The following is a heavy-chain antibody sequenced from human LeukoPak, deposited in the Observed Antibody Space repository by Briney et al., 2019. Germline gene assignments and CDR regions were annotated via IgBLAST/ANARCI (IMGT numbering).Heavy chain of an antibody. CDR3: ARARWQLVPYFDS. Sequence: ASVKVSCKASGYTFTDYYMHWVRQAPGQGLESMGWINPNSGGTNFAQKFQGRVAMTRDTSISTAYLELGSLRSDDTAVYFCARARWQLVPYFDSWAQGALVTVSS. V-gene: IGHV1-2*02. D-gene: IGHD6-6*01. J-gene: IGHJ4*02. CDR2: INPNSGGT. CDR1: GYTFTDYY.